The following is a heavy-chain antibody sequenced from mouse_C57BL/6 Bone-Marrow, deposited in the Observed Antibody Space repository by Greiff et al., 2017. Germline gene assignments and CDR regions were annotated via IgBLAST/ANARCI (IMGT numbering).Heavy chain of an antibody. CDR2: INPGSGGT. CDR1: GYAFTNYL. V-gene: IGHV1-54*01. CDR3: AGGYYGSSSYYYAMDY. D-gene: IGHD1-1*01. Sequence: VKLMESGAELVRPGTSVKVSCKASGYAFTNYLIEWVKQRPGQGLEWIGVINPGSGGTNYNEKFKGKATLTADKSSSTAYMQLSSLTSEDSAVYFCAGGYYGSSSYYYAMDYWGQGTSVTVSS. J-gene: IGHJ4*01.